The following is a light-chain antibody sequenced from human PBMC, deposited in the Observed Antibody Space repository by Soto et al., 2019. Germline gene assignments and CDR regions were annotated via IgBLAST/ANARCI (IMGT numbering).Light chain of an antibody. CDR2: DVS. CDR3: SSYTSSNTYV. CDR1: SSDVGGYNY. J-gene: IGLJ1*01. V-gene: IGLV2-14*03. Sequence: QSVLTQPASVSGSPRQSITISCTGTSSDVGGYNYVAWYQQHPGKVPKLIMYDVSNRAYGVSNRLSGSKSGNTASLTISGLQAEDEADYYCSSYTSSNTYVIGTGTKVTVL.